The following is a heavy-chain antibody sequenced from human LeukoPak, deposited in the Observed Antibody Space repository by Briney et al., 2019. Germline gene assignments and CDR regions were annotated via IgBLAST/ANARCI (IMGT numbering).Heavy chain of an antibody. V-gene: IGHV1-69*06. J-gene: IGHJ4*02. CDR1: GYTFDGHY. CDR3: ARVAMVRGFIGYFDY. CDR2: IIPIFGTA. D-gene: IGHD3-10*01. Sequence: SVKVSCKASGYTFDGHYMHWVRQAPGQGLEWMGGIIPIFGTANYAQKFQGRVTITADKSTSTAYMELSSLRSEDTAVYYCARVAMVRGFIGYFDYWGQGTLVTVSS.